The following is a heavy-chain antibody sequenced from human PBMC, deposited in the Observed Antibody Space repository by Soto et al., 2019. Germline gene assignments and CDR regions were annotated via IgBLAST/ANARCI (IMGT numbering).Heavy chain of an antibody. V-gene: IGHV4-59*08. CDR1: GGSISSYY. CDR3: ARLVNGYDAAVY. D-gene: IGHD5-12*01. CDR2: IFYSGTT. J-gene: IGHJ4*02. Sequence: SETLSLTCTVSGGSISSYYWSWIRQPPGKGLEWIGYIFYSGTTSYNPSLQGRATISEDTSKNQLSLRLSSVTAADTAVYYCARLVNGYDAAVYWGQGTLVTVSS.